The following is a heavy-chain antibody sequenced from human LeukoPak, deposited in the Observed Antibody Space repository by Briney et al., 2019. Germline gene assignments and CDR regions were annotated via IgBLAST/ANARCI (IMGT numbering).Heavy chain of an antibody. Sequence: ASVKVSCKASGYTFTGYYMHWVRQAPGKGLEWMGRVDPEDGETIYAEKFQGRVTITADTSTDTAYMELSSLRSEDTAVYYCATGTTTADYWGQGTLVTVSS. CDR2: VDPEDGET. CDR3: ATGTTTADY. J-gene: IGHJ4*02. CDR1: GYTFTGYY. V-gene: IGHV1-69-2*01. D-gene: IGHD1-7*01.